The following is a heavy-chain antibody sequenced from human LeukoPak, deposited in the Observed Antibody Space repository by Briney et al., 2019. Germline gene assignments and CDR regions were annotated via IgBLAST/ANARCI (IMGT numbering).Heavy chain of an antibody. CDR2: ISGSGGST. D-gene: IGHD3-3*01. CDR3: AKGGDFWSGYYLTPFDY. CDR1: GFTFSSYA. Sequence: GGSLRLSCAASGFTFSSYAMSWVRQAPGKGLEWVSAISGSGGSTYYADSVKGRFTISRDNSKNTLYLQMNSLRAEDTAVYYCAKGGDFWSGYYLTPFDYWGQGTLVTVSS. V-gene: IGHV3-23*01. J-gene: IGHJ4*02.